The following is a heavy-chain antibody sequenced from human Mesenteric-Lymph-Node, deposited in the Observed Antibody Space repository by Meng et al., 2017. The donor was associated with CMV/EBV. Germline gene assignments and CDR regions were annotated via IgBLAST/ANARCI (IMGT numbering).Heavy chain of an antibody. CDR3: ARAQGVWYFDL. D-gene: IGHD3-16*01. CDR1: GGSISSYY. Sequence: SETLSLTCSVSGGSISSYYWNWIRQPPGKGLEWIGYIYYSGRTNYNPSLRSRVTISIDTSKNQFSLKMNSMTAADTAVYYCARAQGVWYFDLWGRGALVTVSS. V-gene: IGHV4-59*01. CDR2: IYYSGRT. J-gene: IGHJ2*01.